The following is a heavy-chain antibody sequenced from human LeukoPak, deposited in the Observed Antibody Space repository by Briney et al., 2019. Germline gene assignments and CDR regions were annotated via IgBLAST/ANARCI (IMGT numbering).Heavy chain of an antibody. J-gene: IGHJ4*02. Sequence: PGRSLRLSCAASGFTFSNYPMHWVRQAPGKGLEWVAVISYDGSNKYYADSVKGRFTISRDNSKNTLYLQMNSLRAEDTAVFYCASFDHSGRSGVYFDYWGQGTLVTVSS. V-gene: IGHV3-30-3*01. D-gene: IGHD1-26*01. CDR2: ISYDGSNK. CDR3: ASFDHSGRSGVYFDY. CDR1: GFTFSNYP.